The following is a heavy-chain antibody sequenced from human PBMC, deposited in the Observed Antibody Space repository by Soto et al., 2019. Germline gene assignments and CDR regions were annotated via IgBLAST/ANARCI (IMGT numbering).Heavy chain of an antibody. D-gene: IGHD2-8*01. J-gene: IGHJ5*02. V-gene: IGHV3-33*01. Sequence: GGSLRLSCAASGFTFSSYGMHWVRQAPGKRLEWVAVIWYDGSNKYYADSVKGRFTISRDNSKNTLYLQMNSLRAEDTAVYYCARDVLYSPFDPWGQGTLVTVSS. CDR3: ARDVLYSPFDP. CDR2: IWYDGSNK. CDR1: GFTFSSYG.